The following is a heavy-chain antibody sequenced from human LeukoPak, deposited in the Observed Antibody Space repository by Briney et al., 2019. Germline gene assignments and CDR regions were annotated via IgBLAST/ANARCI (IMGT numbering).Heavy chain of an antibody. D-gene: IGHD3-10*01. J-gene: IGHJ4*02. CDR2: ISWNSGSI. Sequence: GGSLRLSCAASGFTFDDYAMHWVRQAPGKGLEWVSGISWNSGSIGYADSVKGRSTISRDNAKNSLYLQMNSLRAEDTALYYCAKVNGNDYYGSAYDYWGQGTLVTVSS. V-gene: IGHV3-9*01. CDR1: GFTFDDYA. CDR3: AKVNGNDYYGSAYDY.